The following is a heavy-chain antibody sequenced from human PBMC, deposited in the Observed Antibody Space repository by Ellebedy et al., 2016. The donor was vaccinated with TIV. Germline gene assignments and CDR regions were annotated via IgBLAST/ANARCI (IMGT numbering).Heavy chain of an antibody. Sequence: GESLKISCKASGYNFATYWIGWLRQTPGKGLEWMGNIFPLDSDTRYSPSFQGQVTISADRTLNTAYLQWSSLRASDTAMYYCARSLAGYGYIDSWGQGTLVNVSS. D-gene: IGHD5-12*01. V-gene: IGHV5-51*01. CDR3: ARSLAGYGYIDS. J-gene: IGHJ4*02. CDR1: GYNFATYW. CDR2: IFPLDSDT.